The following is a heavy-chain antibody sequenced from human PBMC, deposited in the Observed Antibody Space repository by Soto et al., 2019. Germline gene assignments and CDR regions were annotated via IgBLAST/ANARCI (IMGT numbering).Heavy chain of an antibody. CDR3: ARVSLQWLVGYYFDY. CDR1: GYTFTSYA. CDR2: INAGNGNT. Sequence: QVQLVQSGAEVKKPGASVKVSCKASGYTFTSYAMHWVRQAPGQRLEWMGWINAGNGNTKYSQKFQGRVTITRDTSASTAYMELSSLRSEDTAVYYCARVSLQWLVGYYFDYWGQGTLVTVSS. J-gene: IGHJ4*02. D-gene: IGHD6-19*01. V-gene: IGHV1-3*01.